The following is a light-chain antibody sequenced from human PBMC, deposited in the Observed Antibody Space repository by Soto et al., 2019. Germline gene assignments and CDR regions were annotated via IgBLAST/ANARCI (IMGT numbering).Light chain of an antibody. CDR3: QKYDSVPYI. V-gene: IGKV1-27*01. CDR2: SAS. Sequence: DIQLTQSPSSLSASVGDSVTITCRASQGISNYLAWYQQKPGKLPNLLMYSASTLQSGVPSRFSGSGSGSDFTLTISSLQPEDFATYYCQKYDSVPYIFGGGTRVEIK. J-gene: IGKJ4*01. CDR1: QGISNY.